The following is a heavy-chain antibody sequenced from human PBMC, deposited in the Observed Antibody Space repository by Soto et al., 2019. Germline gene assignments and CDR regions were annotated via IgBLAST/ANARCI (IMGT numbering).Heavy chain of an antibody. CDR1: GFRFSTYG. V-gene: IGHV3-30*03. J-gene: IGHJ4*02. CDR2: ISNDGSDR. D-gene: IGHD2-2*01. CDR3: ARDRSMVVVVPGY. Sequence: GSLRLSCTASGFRFSTYGMHWVRQAPGKGLEWVAVISNDGSDRYYGDSVRGRFTISRDNSKNMVYLQINSLRVDDTAVYYCARDRSMVVVVPGYWGQGTLVTVSS.